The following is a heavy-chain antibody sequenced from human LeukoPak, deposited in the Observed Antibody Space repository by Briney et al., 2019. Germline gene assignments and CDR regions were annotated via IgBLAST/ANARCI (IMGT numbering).Heavy chain of an antibody. V-gene: IGHV3-48*01. J-gene: IGHJ4*02. CDR1: GFNFSNYW. CDR3: ARMSTGYYDDY. Sequence: PGGSLRLSCAASGFNFSNYWMSWVRQAPGKGLEWVSYISSSRATIYYSDSVKGRFTISRDDAKSSLYLQMNSLRAEDTALYYCARMSTGYYDDYWGQGTLVTVSS. CDR2: ISSSRATI. D-gene: IGHD3-9*01.